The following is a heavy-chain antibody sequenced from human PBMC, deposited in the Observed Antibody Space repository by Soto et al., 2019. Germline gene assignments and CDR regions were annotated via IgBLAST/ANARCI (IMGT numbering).Heavy chain of an antibody. CDR1: GFTFSSYA. D-gene: IGHD2-15*01. Sequence: LRLSCAASGFTFSSYAMSWVRQAPGKGLEWVSAISGSGGSTYYADSVKGRFTISRDNSKNTLYLQMNSLRAEDTAVYYCGSGPDYYYYGMDVWGQGTTVTVSS. V-gene: IGHV3-23*01. J-gene: IGHJ6*02. CDR2: ISGSGGST. CDR3: GSGPDYYYYGMDV.